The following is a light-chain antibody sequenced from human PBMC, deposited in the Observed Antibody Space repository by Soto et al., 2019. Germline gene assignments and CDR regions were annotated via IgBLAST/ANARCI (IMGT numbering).Light chain of an antibody. CDR3: CSLAGRYIYG. V-gene: IGLV2-11*01. J-gene: IGLJ1*01. Sequence: QSALTQPRSVSGSPVQSVTISCTGTSDDVGNHNFVSWYQQHPGKAPKLMIYDVTKRPSGVPDRFSGSKSGITASLTISGLQADDEADYYCCSLAGRYIYGFGTGTKLTVL. CDR2: DVT. CDR1: SDDVGNHNF.